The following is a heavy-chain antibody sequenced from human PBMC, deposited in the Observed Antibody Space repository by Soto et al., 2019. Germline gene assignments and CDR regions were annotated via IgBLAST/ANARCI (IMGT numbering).Heavy chain of an antibody. Sequence: ASVKVSCKASGYTFTSYDINWVRQATGQGLEWMGWMNPNSGNTGYAQKFQGRVTMTRNTSISTAYMELSSLRSEDTAVYYCARVGATNDYYYYGMDVWGQGTTVTVSS. V-gene: IGHV1-8*01. CDR2: MNPNSGNT. J-gene: IGHJ6*02. D-gene: IGHD1-26*01. CDR1: GYTFTSYD. CDR3: ARVGATNDYYYYGMDV.